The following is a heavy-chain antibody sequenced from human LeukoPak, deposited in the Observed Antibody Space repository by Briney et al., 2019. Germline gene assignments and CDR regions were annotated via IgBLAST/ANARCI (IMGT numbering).Heavy chain of an antibody. CDR3: AKGEYCSGGSCYSGDYLDY. V-gene: IGHV3-23*01. CDR1: GFTFSSYA. Sequence: GGSLRLSCAASGFTFSSYAMSWVRQAPGKGLEWVSAISGSGGSTYYADSVKGRFTISRDNSKNTLYLQMNSLRAEDTAVYYCAKGEYCSGGSCYSGDYLDYWGQGTLVTVSS. CDR2: ISGSGGST. D-gene: IGHD2-15*01. J-gene: IGHJ4*02.